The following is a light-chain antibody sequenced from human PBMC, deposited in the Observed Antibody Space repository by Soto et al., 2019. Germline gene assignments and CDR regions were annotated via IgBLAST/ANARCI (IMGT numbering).Light chain of an antibody. CDR3: QQYGSSPPWT. Sequence: EIVMTQSPATLSVSPGERATLSCRASQSVSRNVGWYQQKPGQAPRLLIYGASTRATGIPARFSGSGSGTEFNITISRLEPEDFAVYYCQQYGSSPPWTFGQGTKVEIK. J-gene: IGKJ1*01. V-gene: IGKV3-15*01. CDR2: GAS. CDR1: QSVSRN.